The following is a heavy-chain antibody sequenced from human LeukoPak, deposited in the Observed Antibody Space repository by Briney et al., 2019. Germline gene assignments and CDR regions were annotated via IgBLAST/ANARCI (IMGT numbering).Heavy chain of an antibody. V-gene: IGHV4-39*07. CDR2: IFYRGNT. CDR1: GGSISSGSYY. CDR3: ARERFGYYYGMDV. Sequence: SQTLSLTCTVSGGSISSGSYYWGWIRQPPGKGLEWIGNIFYRGNTHYSPSLKSRVTISVDTSKNQFSLKLSSVTAADTAVYYCARERFGYYYGMDVWGQGTTVTVSS. D-gene: IGHD3-10*01. J-gene: IGHJ6*02.